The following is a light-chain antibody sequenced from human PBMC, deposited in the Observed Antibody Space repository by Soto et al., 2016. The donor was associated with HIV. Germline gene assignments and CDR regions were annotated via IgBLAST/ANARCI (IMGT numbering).Light chain of an antibody. CDR3: QVWDNSDDYYV. Sequence: SYMLTQPPSVSVAPGKTATITCGGNNIGSKSVHWYRQKPGQAPVLVVYDDRDRPSGIPERFSGSNSGNTATLTITWVEAGDEADYYCQVWDNSDDYYVFGTGTKVTVL. V-gene: IGLV3-21*01. CDR2: DDR. CDR1: NIGSKS. J-gene: IGLJ1*01.